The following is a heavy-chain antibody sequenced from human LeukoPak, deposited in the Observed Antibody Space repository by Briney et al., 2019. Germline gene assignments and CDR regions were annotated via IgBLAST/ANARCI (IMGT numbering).Heavy chain of an antibody. Sequence: ASVKVSCKASGYTFTGYYMHWVRQAPRQGLEWMGWINPNSGGTNYAQKFQGRVTLPRDTSISTAYMELSRLRADDTAVYYCARVEDVDTDPGGWGQGTLVTVSS. CDR2: INPNSGGT. CDR1: GYTFTGYY. CDR3: ARVEDVDTDPGG. J-gene: IGHJ4*02. D-gene: IGHD5-18*01. V-gene: IGHV1-2*02.